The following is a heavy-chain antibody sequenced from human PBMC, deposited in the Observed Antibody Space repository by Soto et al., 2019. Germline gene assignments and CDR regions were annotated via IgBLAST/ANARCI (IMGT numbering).Heavy chain of an antibody. CDR1: GGTFSSYT. J-gene: IGHJ4*02. Sequence: VASVKVSCKASGGTFSSYTISWVRQAPGQGLEWMGRIIPILGIANYAQKFQGRVTITADKSTSTAYMELSSLRSEDTAVYYCARDWSGYDPFDYWGQGTLVTVSS. CDR3: ARDWSGYDPFDY. CDR2: IIPILGIA. D-gene: IGHD5-12*01. V-gene: IGHV1-69*04.